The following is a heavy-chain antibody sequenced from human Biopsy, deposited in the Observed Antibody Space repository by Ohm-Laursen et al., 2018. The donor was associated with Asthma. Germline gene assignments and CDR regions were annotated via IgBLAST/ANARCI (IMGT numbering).Heavy chain of an antibody. D-gene: IGHD3-22*01. J-gene: IGHJ4*02. CDR1: GFSFSTYGVG. V-gene: IGHV2-5*01. CDR2: INWNDNK. Sequence: TQTLTLTCTFSGFSFSTYGVGVGWIRQSPGKALEWLAPINWNDNKRYSPSLKSRLTITKDTSKNLVVLTMTNMDPVDTATYYCAHRRHGPSAEYYYDSSGYSPFDYWGQGTLVPVSS. CDR3: AHRRHGPSAEYYYDSSGYSPFDY.